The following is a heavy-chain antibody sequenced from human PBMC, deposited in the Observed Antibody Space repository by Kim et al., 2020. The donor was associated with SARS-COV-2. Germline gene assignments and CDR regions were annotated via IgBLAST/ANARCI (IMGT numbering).Heavy chain of an antibody. CDR2: ISGSGGST. Sequence: GGSLRLSCAASGFTFSSYAMSWVRQAPGKGLEWVSAISGSGGSTYYADSVKGRFTISRDNSKNTLYLQMNSLRAEDTAVYYCAKDKQWHVTGWTDYYYYGMDVWGQGTTVTVSS. J-gene: IGHJ6*02. V-gene: IGHV3-23*01. CDR3: AKDKQWHVTGWTDYYYYGMDV. CDR1: GFTFSSYA. D-gene: IGHD6-19*01.